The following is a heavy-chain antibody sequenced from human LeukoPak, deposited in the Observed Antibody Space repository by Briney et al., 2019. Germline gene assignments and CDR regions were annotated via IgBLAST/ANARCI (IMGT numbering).Heavy chain of an antibody. D-gene: IGHD1-1*01. CDR3: AKDRTGATGADWFDP. CDR1: GFTFSTYG. V-gene: IGHV3-23*01. J-gene: IGHJ5*02. Sequence: GGSLRFSCAAFGFTFSTYGMGWVRQAPGKGLEWVSAISGSGGSTYYADSVKGRFTISRDNSKNTLSLVMNSLRVDDTAVYYCAKDRTGATGADWFDPWGQGTLVTVSS. CDR2: ISGSGGST.